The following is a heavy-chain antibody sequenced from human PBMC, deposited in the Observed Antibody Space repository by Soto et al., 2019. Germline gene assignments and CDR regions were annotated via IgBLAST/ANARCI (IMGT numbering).Heavy chain of an antibody. D-gene: IGHD4-17*01. Sequence: GGSMKGSCKTSGYTFTRDVINWVRQAPGQGLEYMGWVSPENRNAGYAPQFRGRVSMTADTSINTVYLELTTLTYEDTAVYYCEVTTGYWGQGTMVTVSS. CDR3: EVTTGY. CDR1: GYTFTRDV. J-gene: IGHJ4*02. V-gene: IGHV1-8*01. CDR2: VSPENRNA.